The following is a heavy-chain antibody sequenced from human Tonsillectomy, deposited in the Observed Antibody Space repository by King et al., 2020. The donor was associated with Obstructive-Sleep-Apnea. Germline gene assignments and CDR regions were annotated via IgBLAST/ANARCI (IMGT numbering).Heavy chain of an antibody. J-gene: IGHJ4*02. V-gene: IGHV3-30*18. CDR3: AKIIVGASKPLDY. D-gene: IGHD1-26*01. CDR2: TSYDGSNK. CDR1: GFTFSSYD. Sequence: VQLVESGGGVVQPGRSLRLSCAASGFTFSSYDMHWVRQAPGKGLEWVAVTSYDGSNKYYADSVKGRFTISRDNSKNTLYLQMNSLRVEDTAAYYSAKIIVGASKPLDYWGRGTLVTVSS.